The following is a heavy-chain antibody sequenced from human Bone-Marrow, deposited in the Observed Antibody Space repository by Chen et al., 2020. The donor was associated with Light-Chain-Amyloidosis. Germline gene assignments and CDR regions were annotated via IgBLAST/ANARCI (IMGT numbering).Heavy chain of an antibody. V-gene: IGHV5-51*01. Sequence: EVQLEQSGPEVKKTGESLKISCKGSGYTFPNYWIGWVRQMPGKGLEWMGGIYPDDSDARYSPSFEGQVTISADKSITTAYLQWRSLKASDTAMYYCARRRDGYNFDYWGQGTLVTVSS. CDR1: GYTFPNYW. CDR2: IYPDDSDA. D-gene: IGHD5-12*01. CDR3: ARRRDGYNFDY. J-gene: IGHJ4*02.